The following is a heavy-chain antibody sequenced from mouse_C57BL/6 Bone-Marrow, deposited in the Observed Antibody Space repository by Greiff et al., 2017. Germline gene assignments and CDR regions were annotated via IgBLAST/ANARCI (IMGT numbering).Heavy chain of an antibody. CDR3: EIGTTVVAKWYFDV. D-gene: IGHD1-1*01. J-gene: IGHJ1*03. Sequence: VQLQQPGAELVKPGASVKVSCKASGYTFTSYWMHWVKQRPGQGLEWIGRINPSDSDTNYNQKFKGKATLTVDKSSSTAYMQLSSLTSVDSAVDYCEIGTTVVAKWYFDVWGTGTTVTVSS. V-gene: IGHV1-74*01. CDR2: INPSDSDT. CDR1: GYTFTSYW.